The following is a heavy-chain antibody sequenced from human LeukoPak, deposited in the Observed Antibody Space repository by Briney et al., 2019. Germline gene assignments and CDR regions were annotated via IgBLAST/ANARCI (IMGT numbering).Heavy chain of an antibody. CDR1: GYTFTGYY. Sequence: ASVKVSCKASGYTFTGYYMHWVRQAPGQGLEWMGWINPNSGGTNYAQKFQGRVTMTRDTSISTAYMELSRLRSDDTAVYYCARGPGSYGFGELVVYFDYWGQGTLVTVSS. CDR2: INPNSGGT. V-gene: IGHV1-2*02. D-gene: IGHD3-10*01. CDR3: ARGPGSYGFGELVVYFDY. J-gene: IGHJ4*02.